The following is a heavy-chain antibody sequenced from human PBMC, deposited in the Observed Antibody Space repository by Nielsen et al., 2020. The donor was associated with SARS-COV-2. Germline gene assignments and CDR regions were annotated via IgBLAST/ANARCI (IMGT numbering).Heavy chain of an antibody. V-gene: IGHV3-7*01. CDR2: IKEDGSEK. CDR1: GLIFSNYW. J-gene: IGHJ3*02. Sequence: GGSLRLSCAGSGLIFSNYWMTWIRQAPGKGPEWVASIKEDGSEKDYVDSVEGRFTISRDNSKNTLYLQMNSLRAEDTAVYYCARGFGGSYYGAFDIWGQGTMVTVSS. CDR3: ARGFGGSYYGAFDI. D-gene: IGHD1-26*01.